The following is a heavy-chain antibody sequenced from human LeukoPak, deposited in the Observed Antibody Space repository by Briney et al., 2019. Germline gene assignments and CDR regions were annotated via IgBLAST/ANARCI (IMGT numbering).Heavy chain of an antibody. CDR2: IYYSGST. CDR3: ARGLGGYWYFDL. CDR1: GGSISSSSYY. V-gene: IGHV4-39*07. Sequence: SETLSLTCTVSGGSISSSSYYWGWIRQPPGKGLEWIGSIYYSGSTYYNPSLKSRVTISVDTSKNQFSLKLSSVTAADTAVYYCARGLGGYWYFDLWGRGTLVTVSS. J-gene: IGHJ2*01. D-gene: IGHD3-16*01.